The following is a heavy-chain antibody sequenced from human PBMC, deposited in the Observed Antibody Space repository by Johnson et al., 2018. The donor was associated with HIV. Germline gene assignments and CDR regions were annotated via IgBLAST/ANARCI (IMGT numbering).Heavy chain of an antibody. CDR2: IYSGGST. CDR1: GFTVSSNY. Sequence: VQLVESGGGLVQPGGSLRLSCAASGFTVSSNYMSWVRQAPGKGLEWVSVIYSGGSTYYADSVKGRFTISRDNSKNTLYLQMMSLRTEDTAVYFCAKVPSAVWFGEVIWGQGTMVTVSS. J-gene: IGHJ3*02. CDR3: AKVPSAVWFGEVI. V-gene: IGHV3-66*02. D-gene: IGHD3-10*01.